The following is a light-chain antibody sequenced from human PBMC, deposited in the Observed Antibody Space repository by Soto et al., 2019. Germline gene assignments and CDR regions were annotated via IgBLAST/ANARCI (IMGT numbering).Light chain of an antibody. V-gene: IGLV2-23*01. CDR2: EGS. CDR1: SSDVGSYNL. Sequence: QSALTQPASASGSPGQSITISCTGTSSDVGSYNLVSWYQQHPGKAPKLMIYEGSKRPSGVPNRFSGSKSGNTASLTISGLQAEDEADYCCCSYGGSVVFGGGTKLTVL. CDR3: CSYGGSVV. J-gene: IGLJ2*01.